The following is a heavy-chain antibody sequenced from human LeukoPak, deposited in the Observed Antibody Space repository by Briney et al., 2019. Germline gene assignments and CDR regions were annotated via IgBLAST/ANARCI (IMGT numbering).Heavy chain of an antibody. CDR1: GYTFTGYY. J-gene: IGHJ4*02. V-gene: IGHV1-2*02. Sequence: GASVTVSCKASGYTFTGYYMHWVRQAPGQGLEWMGWINPNSGGTNYAQKFQGRVTMTRDTSISPAYMELSRLRSDDTAVYYCARFPIQLWLYGFDYWGQGTLVTVSS. CDR3: ARFPIQLWLYGFDY. D-gene: IGHD5-18*01. CDR2: INPNSGGT.